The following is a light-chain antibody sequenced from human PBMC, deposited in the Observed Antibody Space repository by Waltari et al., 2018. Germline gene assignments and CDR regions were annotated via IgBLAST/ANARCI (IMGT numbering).Light chain of an antibody. CDR2: DAS. Sequence: DIQMTQSHSSLSASVGDRVTITCQASQGINNFLNWYQQRPGKAPDLLFYDASHLETGVPSRFSGSGSGTDFTFTISSVQPEDIATYYCQQHYSLPITFGQGTRLEIK. V-gene: IGKV1-33*01. CDR3: QQHYSLPIT. J-gene: IGKJ5*01. CDR1: QGINNF.